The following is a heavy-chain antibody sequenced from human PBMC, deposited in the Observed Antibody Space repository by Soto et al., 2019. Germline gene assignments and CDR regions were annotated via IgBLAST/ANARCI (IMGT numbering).Heavy chain of an antibody. CDR3: ASERTHAGDFDY. CDR1: GGSISSSSYY. CDR2: IYYSGST. J-gene: IGHJ4*02. V-gene: IGHV4-39*01. Sequence: SETLSLTCTVSGGSISSSSYYWGWIRQPPGKGLEWIGSIYYSGSTYYNPSLKSRVTISVDTSKNQFSLKLSSVTAADTAVYYCASERTHAGDFDYWGQGTLVTVSS. D-gene: IGHD1-1*01.